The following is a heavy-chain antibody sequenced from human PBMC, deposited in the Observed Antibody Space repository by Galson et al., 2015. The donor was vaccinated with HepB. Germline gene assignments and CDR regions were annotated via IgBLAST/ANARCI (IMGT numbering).Heavy chain of an antibody. CDR3: ARAPNLVLSDPGRFDY. J-gene: IGHJ4*02. CDR2: IIPIFGTA. V-gene: IGHV1-69*06. CDR1: GGTFSSYA. D-gene: IGHD1-26*01. Sequence: SVKVSCKASGGTFSSYAISWVRQAPGQGLEWMGVIIPIFGTANYAQKFQGRVTITADKSTRAAYMELSSLRSEDTPVYYCARAPNLVLSDPGRFDYWGQGTLVTVSS.